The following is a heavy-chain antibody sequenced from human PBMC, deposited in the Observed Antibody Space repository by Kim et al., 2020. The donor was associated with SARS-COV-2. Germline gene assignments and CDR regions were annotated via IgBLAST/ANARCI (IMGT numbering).Heavy chain of an antibody. J-gene: IGHJ4*01. D-gene: IGHD3-10*01. Sequence: ASVKVSCKASGYPFTSHYVHWVRQAPGQGLEWMGVINPSGGATNYAQKFQDRLTMTRDTSTSTAYMDLSSLRSEDTAMYYCAISQTRYGSESYYNPHFDY. CDR2: INPSGGAT. CDR3: AISQTRYGSESYYNPHFDY. CDR1: GYPFTSHY. V-gene: IGHV1-46*01.